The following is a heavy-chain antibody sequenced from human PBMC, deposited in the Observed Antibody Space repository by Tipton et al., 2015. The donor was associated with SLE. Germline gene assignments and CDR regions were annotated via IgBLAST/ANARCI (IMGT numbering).Heavy chain of an antibody. CDR2: IYTSGST. J-gene: IGHJ3*02. V-gene: IGHV4-59*11. CDR1: GGSISSHY. Sequence: TLSLTCTVSGGSISSHYWSWIRQPPGKGLEWVGHIYTSGSTNYNPSLKSRVTISVDTSKNQFSLKLSSVTAADTAVYYCAREGMDSAFDIWGQGTMVTVSS. D-gene: IGHD2-2*03. CDR3: AREGMDSAFDI.